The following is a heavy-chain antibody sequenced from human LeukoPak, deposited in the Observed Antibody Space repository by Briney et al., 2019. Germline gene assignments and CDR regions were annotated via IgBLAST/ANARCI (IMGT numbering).Heavy chain of an antibody. CDR2: IYYSGST. J-gene: IGHJ3*02. Sequence: SETLSLTCTVSGGSISSGSDYWSWIRQPPGKGLEWIGYIYYSGSTNYNPSLKSRVTISVDTSKNQFSLKLSSVTAADTAVYYCARDGAFDIWGQGTMVTVSS. CDR3: ARDGAFDI. CDR1: GGSISSGSDY. V-gene: IGHV4-61*01.